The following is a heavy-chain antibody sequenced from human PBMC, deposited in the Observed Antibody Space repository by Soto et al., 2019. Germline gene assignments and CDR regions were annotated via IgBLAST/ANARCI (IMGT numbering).Heavy chain of an antibody. CDR1: GGSFSGFY. CDR2: INYRGRT. Sequence: SETLSLTCAVYGGSFSGFYWSWIRQPPGRGLEWIGEINYRGRTNQNPSLKSRLTISVDTSKSQFSLKVSSVTAADTAVYYCARGGGRYYMDVWAHGTTVTVSS. D-gene: IGHD3-10*01. J-gene: IGHJ6*03. CDR3: ARGGGRYYMDV. V-gene: IGHV4-34*01.